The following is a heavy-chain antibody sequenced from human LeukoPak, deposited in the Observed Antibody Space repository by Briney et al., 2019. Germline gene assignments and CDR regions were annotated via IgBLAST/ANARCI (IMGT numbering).Heavy chain of an antibody. J-gene: IGHJ6*02. CDR1: GFTFSDYH. Sequence: PGGSLRLSCAASGFTFSDYHMSWIRQAPGKGLEWVSYISSSGSTIYYADSVKGRFTISRDNAKTSLYLQMNSLRAEDTAVYYCARDTSSGGYSGYDLYYYYGMDVWGQGTTVTVSS. CDR2: ISSSGSTI. D-gene: IGHD5-12*01. V-gene: IGHV3-11*01. CDR3: ARDTSSGGYSGYDLYYYYGMDV.